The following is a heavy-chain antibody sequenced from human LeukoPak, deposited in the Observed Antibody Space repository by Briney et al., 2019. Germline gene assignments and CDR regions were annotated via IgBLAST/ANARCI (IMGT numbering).Heavy chain of an antibody. J-gene: IGHJ4*02. V-gene: IGHV3-30*04. CDR2: ISYDGSNK. Sequence: GGSLRLSCAASGFTFSSYAMHWVRQAPGKGLEWVAVISYDGSNKYYADSVKGRFTISRDNSKNTLYLQMNSLRAEDTAVYYCARVTMPKGLSLGPVLYFGYWGQGTLVTVSS. CDR3: ARVTMPKGLSLGPVLYFGY. D-gene: IGHD3-10*01. CDR1: GFTFSSYA.